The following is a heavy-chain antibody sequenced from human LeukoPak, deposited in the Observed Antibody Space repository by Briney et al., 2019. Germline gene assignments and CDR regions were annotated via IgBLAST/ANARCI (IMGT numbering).Heavy chain of an antibody. CDR1: GGSISSYY. CDR2: IYYSGST. D-gene: IGHD2-2*01. CDR3: ARRGKARYCSSTSCYAGSFSSSNWFDP. Sequence: SETLSLTCTVSGGSISSYYWSWIRQPPGKGLEWIGYIYYSGSTNYNPSLKSRVTISVDTSKNQFSLKLSSVTAADTAVYYCARRGKARYCSSTSCYAGSFSSSNWFDPWGQGTLVTVSS. J-gene: IGHJ5*02. V-gene: IGHV4-59*12.